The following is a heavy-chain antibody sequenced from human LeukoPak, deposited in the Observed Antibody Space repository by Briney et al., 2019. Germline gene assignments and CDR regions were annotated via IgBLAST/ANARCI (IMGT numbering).Heavy chain of an antibody. Sequence: PGGSLRLSCAASGFTVSSNYMSWVRQAPGKGLEWVSVIYSGGSTYYADSVKGRFTISRDNSKNTLYLQMNSLRAEDTAVYYCASKFDTIFGVEGMLDYWGQGTLVTVSS. J-gene: IGHJ4*02. CDR1: GFTVSSNY. CDR2: IYSGGST. CDR3: ASKFDTIFGVEGMLDY. V-gene: IGHV3-53*01. D-gene: IGHD3-3*01.